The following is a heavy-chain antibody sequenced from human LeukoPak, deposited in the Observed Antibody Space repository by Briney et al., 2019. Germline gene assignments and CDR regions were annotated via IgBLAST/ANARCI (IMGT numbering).Heavy chain of an antibody. CDR3: ARAQGTYRQYYYYYYYMDV. J-gene: IGHJ6*03. CDR2: INHSGST. CDR1: GGSFSGYY. D-gene: IGHD1-14*01. V-gene: IGHV4-34*01. Sequence: SETLSLTCAVYGGSFSGYYWSWIRQPPGKGLEWIGEINHSGSTNYNPSLKSRVTISVDTSKNQFSLKLSSVTAADTAVYYCARAQGTYRQYYYYYYYMDVWGKGTTVTVSS.